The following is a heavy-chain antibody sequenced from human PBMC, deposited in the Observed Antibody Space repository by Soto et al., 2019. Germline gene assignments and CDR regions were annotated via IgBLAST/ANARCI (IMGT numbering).Heavy chain of an antibody. J-gene: IGHJ3*02. CDR3: AGDRGTTVVTRGAFDI. V-gene: IGHV1-18*04. CDR1: GYTFTSYG. Sequence: ASVKVSCKASGYTFTSYGISWVRQAPGQGLEWMGWISAYNGNTNYAQKLQGRVTMTTDTSTSTAYMELRSLRSDDTAVYYCAGDRGTTVVTRGAFDIWGQGTMVTVSS. CDR2: ISAYNGNT. D-gene: IGHD4-17*01.